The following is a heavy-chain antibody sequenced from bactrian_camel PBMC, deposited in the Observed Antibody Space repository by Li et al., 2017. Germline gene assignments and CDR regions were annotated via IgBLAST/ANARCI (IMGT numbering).Heavy chain of an antibody. J-gene: IGHJ4*01. D-gene: IGHD5*01. CDR2: IGSDGTT. CDR1: GKYADTYY. CDR3: AADPLGLDRPSGSWVLIHY. V-gene: IGHV3S53*01. Sequence: VQLVESGGGLVQPGGSLTLSCAASGKYADTYYLDWFLQAPGKEREAVASIGSDGTTKYADAVKGRFTISRDNAKNTATLHMNSLKPEDTGMYYCAADPLGLDRPSGSWVLIHYWGQGTQVTVS.